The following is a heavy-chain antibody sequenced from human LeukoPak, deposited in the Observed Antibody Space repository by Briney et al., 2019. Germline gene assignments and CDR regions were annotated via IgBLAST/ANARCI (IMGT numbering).Heavy chain of an antibody. CDR2: ISSGTSYI. CDR1: GFTVSSNY. D-gene: IGHD6-6*01. J-gene: IGHJ3*02. Sequence: PGGSLRLSCAASGFTVSSNYMSWVRQAPGKGLEWVSSISSGTSYIYYADSVKGRFTISRDNAKNSLYLQMNSLRAEDTAVYYYARDRHPQLGHDAFDIWGQGTMVTVSS. V-gene: IGHV3-21*04. CDR3: ARDRHPQLGHDAFDI.